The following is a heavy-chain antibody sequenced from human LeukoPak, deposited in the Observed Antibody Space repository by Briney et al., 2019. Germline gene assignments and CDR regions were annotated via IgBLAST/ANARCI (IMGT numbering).Heavy chain of an antibody. D-gene: IGHD3-22*01. CDR2: IYYSGST. Sequence: PETLSLTCTVSGGSISSYYWSWIRQPPGKGLEWIGYIYYSGSTNYNPSLKSRVTISVDTSKNQFSLKLSSVTAADTAVYYCARYTYYYDSSGPSGHDAFDIWGQGTMVTVSS. CDR1: GGSISSYY. J-gene: IGHJ3*02. V-gene: IGHV4-59*01. CDR3: ARYTYYYDSSGPSGHDAFDI.